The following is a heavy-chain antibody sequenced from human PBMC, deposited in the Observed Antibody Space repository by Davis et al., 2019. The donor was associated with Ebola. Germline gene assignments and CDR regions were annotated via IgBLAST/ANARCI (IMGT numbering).Heavy chain of an antibody. D-gene: IGHD6-19*01. CDR3: ARARGSGWYVDY. J-gene: IGHJ4*02. V-gene: IGHV3-9*01. CDR1: GFTFDDYA. Sequence: SLKISCAASGFTFDDYAMHWVRQAPGKGLEWVSGISWNSGSIGYADSVKGRFTISRDNAKNSLYLQMNSLRADDTAVYYCARARGSGWYVDYWGQGTLVTVSS. CDR2: ISWNSGSI.